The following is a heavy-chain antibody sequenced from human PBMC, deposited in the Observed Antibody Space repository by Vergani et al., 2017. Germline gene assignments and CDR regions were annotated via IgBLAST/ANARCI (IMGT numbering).Heavy chain of an antibody. CDR1: GFTFSTYA. Sequence: QVQLVEAGGGVVQPGRSLRLSCAASGFTFSTYAMHWVRQAPGKGLEWVAVISYDGDDKYYVDSVKGRFTISRDNSKNTLYLQMNSLRAEDTALYYCAKSMEPLTVTTNYYFDYWGQGTLVTVSS. D-gene: IGHD4-17*01. CDR3: AKSMEPLTVTTNYYFDY. CDR2: ISYDGDDK. V-gene: IGHV3-30*18. J-gene: IGHJ4*02.